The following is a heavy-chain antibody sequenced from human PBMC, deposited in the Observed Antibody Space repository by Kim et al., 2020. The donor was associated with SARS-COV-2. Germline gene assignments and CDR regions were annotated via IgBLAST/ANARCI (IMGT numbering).Heavy chain of an antibody. CDR2: ST. J-gene: IGHJ2*01. Sequence: STYYNPTLKGRVTISVDTSKNQVSLGLNSVTAADTAVYYCARQRSWYFDLWGRGTLVTVSS. V-gene: IGHV4-39*01. CDR3: ARQRSWYFDL.